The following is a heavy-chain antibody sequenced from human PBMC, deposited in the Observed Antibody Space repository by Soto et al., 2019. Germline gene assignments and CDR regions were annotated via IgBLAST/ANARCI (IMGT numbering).Heavy chain of an antibody. V-gene: IGHV3-23*01. CDR3: AKAPTNYGSGSYYYY. CDR1: GFTFSSYA. Sequence: EVQLLESGGGLVQPGGSLRLSCAASGFTFSSYAMSWVRQAPGKGLEWVLAISGSGGSTYYADSVKGRFTISRDNSKNTLYLQMNSLRAEDTAVYYCAKAPTNYGSGSYYYYWGQGTQVTVSS. D-gene: IGHD3-10*01. J-gene: IGHJ4*02. CDR2: ISGSGGST.